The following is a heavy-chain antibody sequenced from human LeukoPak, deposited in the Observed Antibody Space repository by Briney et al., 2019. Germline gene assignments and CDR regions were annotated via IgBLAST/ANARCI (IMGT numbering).Heavy chain of an antibody. J-gene: IGHJ5*02. CDR3: ARQARIAAAGTRFDP. D-gene: IGHD6-13*01. V-gene: IGHV4-39*01. CDR1: GASFSSGDQY. CDR2: IHPSGRL. Sequence: TSETLSLTCTVSGASFSSGDQYWNWIRQSPGKGLEWIGSIHPSGRLYNNPSLESRVTISIDTSKNQFSLKLSSVTAADTAVYYCARQARIAAAGTRFDPWGQGTLVTVSS.